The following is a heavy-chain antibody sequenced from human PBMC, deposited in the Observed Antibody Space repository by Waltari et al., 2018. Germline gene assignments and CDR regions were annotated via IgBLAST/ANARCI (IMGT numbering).Heavy chain of an antibody. Sequence: EVQLVESGGGLVQPGRSLRLSCAASGFTFDDYAMHWVRPAPGKGLEWVSGIIWNSGSIGDADSVKGRFTISRDNAKNSLYLQMNSLRAEDTALYYCAKSLGYSSSWSYLAWGQGTLVTVSS. J-gene: IGHJ5*02. CDR3: AKSLGYSSSWSYLA. CDR1: GFTFDDYA. D-gene: IGHD6-13*01. V-gene: IGHV3-9*01. CDR2: IIWNSGSI.